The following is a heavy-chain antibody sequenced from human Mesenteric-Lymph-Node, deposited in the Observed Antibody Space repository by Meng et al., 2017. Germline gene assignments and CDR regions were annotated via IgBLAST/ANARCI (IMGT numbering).Heavy chain of an antibody. Sequence: QGQRRQGGAGLLKPSETRSLTCGAYGGSRSDYHWNWIRQSPGKGLEWIGQINPSGDTNYSPSLKSRVTISVDTSKNQFSLKLNSVTAADTAVYYCARRGSRNGWSVDYWGQGTLVTVSS. CDR3: ARRGSRNGWSVDY. D-gene: IGHD2-15*01. J-gene: IGHJ4*02. CDR1: GGSRSDYH. V-gene: IGHV4-34*01. CDR2: INPSGDT.